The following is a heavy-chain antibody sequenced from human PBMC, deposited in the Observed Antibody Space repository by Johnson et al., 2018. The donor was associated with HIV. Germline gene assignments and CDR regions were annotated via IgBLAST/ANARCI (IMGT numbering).Heavy chain of an antibody. CDR2: ISGSGGST. J-gene: IGHJ3*02. V-gene: IGHV3-23*04. CDR3: AREGDMIVVVAAFDI. D-gene: IGHD3-22*01. CDR1: GFTFSSYA. Sequence: VQVVESGGGLVQPGGSLRLSCAASGFTFSSYAMSWVRQAPGKGLEWVSAISGSGGSTYYADSVKGRFTISRDNSKKTLYLQMNSLRADDTAVYYCAREGDMIVVVAAFDIWGQGTMVIVSS.